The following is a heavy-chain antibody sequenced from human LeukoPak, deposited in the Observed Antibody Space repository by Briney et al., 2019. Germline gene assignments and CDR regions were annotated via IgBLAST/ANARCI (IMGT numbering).Heavy chain of an antibody. Sequence: GGSLRLSCAASGFTVSSNYMSWVRQAPGKGLEWVSVIYSGGSTYYADSVKGRFTISRDNSKNTLYLQMNSLRAEDTAVYYCARDRTPMVVVDWGQGTLVTVSS. V-gene: IGHV3-53*01. J-gene: IGHJ4*02. CDR2: IYSGGST. CDR1: GFTVSSNY. CDR3: ARDRTPMVVVD. D-gene: IGHD2-2*01.